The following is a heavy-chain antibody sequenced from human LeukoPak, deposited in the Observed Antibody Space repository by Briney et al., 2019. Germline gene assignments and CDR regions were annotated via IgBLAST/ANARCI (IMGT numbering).Heavy chain of an antibody. CDR1: GFTFSNYA. J-gene: IGHJ4*02. V-gene: IGHV3-23*01. CDR2: IINSGGST. D-gene: IGHD4-17*01. Sequence: GSLRLSCVASGFTFSNYAMSWVRQAPGKGLEWVSVIINSGGSTYYADSVKGRFTISRDNSKNTLYLQMNSLRAEDTAVYYCAKDIYGDYGGLDYWGQGTLVTVSS. CDR3: AKDIYGDYGGLDY.